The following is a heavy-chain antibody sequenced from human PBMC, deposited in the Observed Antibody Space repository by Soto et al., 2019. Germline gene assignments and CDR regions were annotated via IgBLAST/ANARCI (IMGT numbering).Heavy chain of an antibody. Sequence: GGSLRLSCAASGFTFSSYAMSWVRQAPGKGLEWVSAISGSGGSTYYADSVKGRFTISRDNSKNTLYLQMNSLRAEDTAVYYCAKGEVGEQWLEYYFDYWGQGTLVTVSS. CDR1: GFTFSSYA. D-gene: IGHD6-19*01. J-gene: IGHJ4*02. CDR2: ISGSGGST. V-gene: IGHV3-23*01. CDR3: AKGEVGEQWLEYYFDY.